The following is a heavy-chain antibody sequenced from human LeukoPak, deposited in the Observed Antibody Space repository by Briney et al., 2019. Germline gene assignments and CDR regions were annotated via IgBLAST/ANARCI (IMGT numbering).Heavy chain of an antibody. CDR3: ARGENDYGDYNNWFDP. CDR2: MNPNSGNT. D-gene: IGHD4-17*01. Sequence: ASVKVSCKASGYTFTSYDINWVRQATGQGLEWMGWMNPNSGNTGYAQKFQGRVTITRNTSISTAYMELSSLRSDDTAVYYCARGENDYGDYNNWFDPWGQGTLVTVSS. J-gene: IGHJ5*02. V-gene: IGHV1-8*03. CDR1: GYTFTSYD.